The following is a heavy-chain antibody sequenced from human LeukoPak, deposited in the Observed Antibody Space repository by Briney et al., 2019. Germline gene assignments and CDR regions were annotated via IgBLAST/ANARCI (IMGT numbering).Heavy chain of an antibody. J-gene: IGHJ5*02. Sequence: GASVTVSCKASGYTFTIYAMHWVRQAPGQRLEWMGWINAGNGNTKYSQKFQGRVTITRDTSASTAYMELSSLRSEDTAVYYCARGGVVVARTATWFDPWGQGTLVTVSS. CDR3: ARGGVVVARTATWFDP. CDR1: GYTFTIYA. D-gene: IGHD2-15*01. V-gene: IGHV1-3*01. CDR2: INAGNGNT.